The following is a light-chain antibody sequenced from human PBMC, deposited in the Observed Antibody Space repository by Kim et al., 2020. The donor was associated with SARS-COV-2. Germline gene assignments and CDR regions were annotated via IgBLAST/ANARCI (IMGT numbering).Light chain of an antibody. CDR3: QQSYSTPRT. CDR2: AAS. CDR1: QSISSY. Sequence: ASVGDIVTITCRASQSISSYLNWYQQKPGKAPKLLIYAASSLQSGVPSRFSGSGSGTDFTLTISSLQPEDFATYYCQQSYSTPRTFGQGTKVEIK. V-gene: IGKV1-39*01. J-gene: IGKJ1*01.